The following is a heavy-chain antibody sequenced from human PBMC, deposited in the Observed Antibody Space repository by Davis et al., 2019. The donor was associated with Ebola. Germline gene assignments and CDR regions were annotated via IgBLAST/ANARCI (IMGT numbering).Heavy chain of an antibody. CDR3: ARDGQWLVEGGADAFDI. CDR1: GYTFNNYG. V-gene: IGHV1-18*01. D-gene: IGHD6-19*01. Sequence: ASVKVSCKASGYTFNNYGISWVRQAPGQGLEWMGWISAYNGNTNYAQKLQGRVTMTTDTSTSTAYMELRSLRSDDTAVYYGARDGQWLVEGGADAFDIWGQGTMVTVSS. CDR2: ISAYNGNT. J-gene: IGHJ3*02.